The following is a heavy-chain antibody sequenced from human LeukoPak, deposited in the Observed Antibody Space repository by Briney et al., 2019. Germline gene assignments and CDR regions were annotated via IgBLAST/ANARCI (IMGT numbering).Heavy chain of an antibody. Sequence: VASVTVSCKASGGTFNIYAISWVRQAPGQGLEWMGRIIPILGIANYAQKFQGRVTITADKSTSTAYMELSSLRSEDTAVYYCASANTRAPVWGSYRDDAFDIWGQGTMVTVSS. V-gene: IGHV1-69*04. D-gene: IGHD3-16*02. CDR2: IIPILGIA. CDR3: ASANTRAPVWGSYRDDAFDI. CDR1: GGTFNIYA. J-gene: IGHJ3*02.